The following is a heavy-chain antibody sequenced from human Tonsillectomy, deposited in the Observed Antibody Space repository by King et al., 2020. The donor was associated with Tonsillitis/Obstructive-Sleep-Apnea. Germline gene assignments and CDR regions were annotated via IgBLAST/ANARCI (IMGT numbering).Heavy chain of an antibody. CDR2: ISYSGGT. D-gene: IGHD4-17*01. Sequence: QLQESGPGLVKPSQTLSLTCTVSGGSISSGGYYWSWIRQHPGKGLEWIGCISYSGGTYYNPSLKSLVTISVHTFKNQFSLKLSSVTAADTALYYCARVEAHDYGEPERHYNWFDPWGQGTLVTVSS. V-gene: IGHV4-31*01. CDR3: ARVEAHDYGEPERHYNWFDP. CDR1: GGSISSGGYY. J-gene: IGHJ5*02.